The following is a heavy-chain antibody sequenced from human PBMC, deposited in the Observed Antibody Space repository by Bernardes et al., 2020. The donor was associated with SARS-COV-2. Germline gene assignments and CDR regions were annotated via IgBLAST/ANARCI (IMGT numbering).Heavy chain of an antibody. CDR1: GFTFSSYG. J-gene: IGHJ4*02. D-gene: IGHD4-17*01. CDR3: ATETSPDYGEAY. Sequence: GGSLRLSCAASGFTFSSYGMHWVRQAPGKGLEWVAVIWYDGSNKYYADSVKGRFTISRDNSKNTLYLQMNSLRAEDTAVYYCATETSPDYGEAYWGQGTLVTVSS. V-gene: IGHV3-33*08. CDR2: IWYDGSNK.